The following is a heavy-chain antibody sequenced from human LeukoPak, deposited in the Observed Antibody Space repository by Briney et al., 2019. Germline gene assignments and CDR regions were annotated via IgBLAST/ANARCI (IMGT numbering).Heavy chain of an antibody. CDR1: GFTFSSYS. J-gene: IGHJ4*02. CDR2: ISSSSSYI. Sequence: GGSLRLSSAASGFTFSSYSMNWVRQAPGKGLKWVSSISSSSSYIYYADSVKGRFTISRDNAKNSLYLQMNSLRAEDTAVYYCARDRLGYSYDDFDYWGQGTLVTVSS. V-gene: IGHV3-21*01. CDR3: ARDRLGYSYDDFDY. D-gene: IGHD5-18*01.